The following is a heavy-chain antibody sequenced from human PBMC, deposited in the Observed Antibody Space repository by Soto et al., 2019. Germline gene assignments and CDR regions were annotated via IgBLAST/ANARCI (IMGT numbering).Heavy chain of an antibody. CDR2: NDYAV. D-gene: IGHD6-6*01. Sequence: SETLSLTCTVSGGSISSYYWSWIRQPPGKGLEWIGYNDYAVSVKSRITINPDTSKNQFSLQLNSVTPEDTAVYYCARDPSIAARPGAGAFDIWGQGTMVTVSS. J-gene: IGHJ3*02. CDR3: ARDPSIAARPGAGAFDI. V-gene: IGHV4-59*12. CDR1: GGSISSYY.